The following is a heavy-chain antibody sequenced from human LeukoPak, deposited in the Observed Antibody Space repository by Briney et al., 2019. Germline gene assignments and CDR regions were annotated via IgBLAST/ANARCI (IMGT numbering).Heavy chain of an antibody. CDR1: GLSYSDNY. CDR3: ARGAGMATSYFDY. CDR2: IKQDGSEK. J-gene: IGHJ4*02. Sequence: GGSLRLSCAASGLSYSDNYMSWIRQAPGKGLEWVANIKQDGSEKYYVDSVKGRFTISRDNAKNSLYLQMNSLRAEDTAVYYCARGAGMATSYFDYWGQGTLVTVSS. D-gene: IGHD5-24*01. V-gene: IGHV3-7*01.